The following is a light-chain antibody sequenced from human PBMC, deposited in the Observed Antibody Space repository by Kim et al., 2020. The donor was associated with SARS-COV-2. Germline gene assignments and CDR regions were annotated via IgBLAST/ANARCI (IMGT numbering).Light chain of an antibody. CDR2: RAS. Sequence: DIQMTQSPSTLSASVGDRITITCRASQSVSTWLAWYQQKPGKAPKLLIYRASTLESGVPSRFSGRGFGPELTLTISSVQPEDFATYYCQQYYTYPYSFGQGTKLEI. CDR1: QSVSTW. J-gene: IGKJ2*01. V-gene: IGKV1-5*03. CDR3: QQYYTYPYS.